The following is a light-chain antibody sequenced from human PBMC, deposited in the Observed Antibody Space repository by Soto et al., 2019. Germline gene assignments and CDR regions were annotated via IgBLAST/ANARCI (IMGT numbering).Light chain of an antibody. CDR1: SSDIGGYNY. Sequence: QSALTQSASVSGSPGQSITISCTGTSSDIGGYNYVSWYQQHPDKAPKLMIFEVSNRPSGVSNRFSGSKSGNTASLTISGLLPEDEADYSCSSYTTSSTVAFGGGTKLPVL. CDR2: EVS. V-gene: IGLV2-14*01. CDR3: SSYTTSSTVA. J-gene: IGLJ2*01.